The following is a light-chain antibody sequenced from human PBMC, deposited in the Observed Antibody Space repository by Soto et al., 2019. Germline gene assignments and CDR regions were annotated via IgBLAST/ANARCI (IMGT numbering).Light chain of an antibody. CDR3: HHYEKLPRS. CDR2: DAS. V-gene: IGKV1-33*01. CDR1: LAISHY. Sequence: LVTQSPYAMSAXVCEXGTIXXRASLAISHYVNWYQQKPGKAPKLLISDASNLQTGVPSRFSGRASGSDFTFTISSLQPEDIAAYYCHHYEKLPRSFGGGTMVG. J-gene: IGKJ4*01.